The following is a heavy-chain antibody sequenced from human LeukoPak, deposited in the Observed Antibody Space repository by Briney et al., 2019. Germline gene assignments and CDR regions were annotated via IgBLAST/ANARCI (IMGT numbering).Heavy chain of an antibody. CDR2: IYYSGST. Sequence: SETLSLTCAVYGGSFSGYYWGWIRQPPGKGLEWIGSIYYSGSTYYNPSLKSRVTISVDTSKNQFSLKLSSVTAADTAVYYCARHRSSYYYDSSGYYNPNDAFDIWGQGTMVTVSS. V-gene: IGHV4-39*01. CDR1: GGSFSGYY. D-gene: IGHD3-22*01. J-gene: IGHJ3*02. CDR3: ARHRSSYYYDSSGYYNPNDAFDI.